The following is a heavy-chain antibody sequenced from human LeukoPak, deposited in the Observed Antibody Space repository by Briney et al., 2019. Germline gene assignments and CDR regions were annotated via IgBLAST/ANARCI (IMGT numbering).Heavy chain of an antibody. Sequence: GGSLRLSCAASGFTFSTYSLSWVRQASGKGLEWVSTINDGGNITDYAASVKGRFTISRDNSKNTLYLQMNSLRAEDTAVYYCAKGDYYDSSGYYTYFDYWGQGTLVTVSS. J-gene: IGHJ4*02. CDR1: GFTFSTYS. D-gene: IGHD3-22*01. V-gene: IGHV3-23*01. CDR3: AKGDYYDSSGYYTYFDY. CDR2: INDGGNIT.